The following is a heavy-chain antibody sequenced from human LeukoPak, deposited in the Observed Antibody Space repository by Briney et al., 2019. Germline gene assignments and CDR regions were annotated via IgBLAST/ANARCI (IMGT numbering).Heavy chain of an antibody. Sequence: GRSLTLSCAASGFTFSSHGMQWVRQAPGKGLEWVAVIWYDGSNKYYTDSLKGRFTISRDNSKNTLYLQMNSLRAEDTAVYYCARGIGGPAGKGYYFDHWGQGTPVTSSS. CDR1: GFTFSSHG. V-gene: IGHV3-33*01. J-gene: IGHJ4*02. D-gene: IGHD2-2*01. CDR3: ARGIGGPAGKGYYFDH. CDR2: IWYDGSNK.